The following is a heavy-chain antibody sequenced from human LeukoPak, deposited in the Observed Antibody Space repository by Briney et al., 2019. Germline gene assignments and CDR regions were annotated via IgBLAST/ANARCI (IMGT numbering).Heavy chain of an antibody. Sequence: KPSETLSLTCTVSGGSISSYYWSWIRQPPGKGLEWIGYIYYSGSTNYNPSLKSRVTISVDTSKNQFSLKLSSVTAADTAVYYCARGEYYDSSSPLYYFDYWGQGTLATVSS. D-gene: IGHD3-22*01. CDR2: IYYSGST. J-gene: IGHJ4*02. CDR1: GGSISSYY. CDR3: ARGEYYDSSSPLYYFDY. V-gene: IGHV4-59*01.